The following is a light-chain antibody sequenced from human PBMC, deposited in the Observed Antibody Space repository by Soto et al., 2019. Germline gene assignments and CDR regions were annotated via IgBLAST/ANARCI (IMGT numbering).Light chain of an antibody. J-gene: IGLJ1*01. CDR1: SSDVGGYNY. CDR3: SSYTSSSTPCV. CDR2: DVS. V-gene: IGLV2-14*01. Sequence: QSALTQPASVSGSPGQSITISCTGTSSDVGGYNYVSWYQQHPGKAPKLMIYDVSNRPSGVSNRFSGSKSGNTAPLTISGVQAEDEADYYCSSYTSSSTPCVFGTGTKLTVL.